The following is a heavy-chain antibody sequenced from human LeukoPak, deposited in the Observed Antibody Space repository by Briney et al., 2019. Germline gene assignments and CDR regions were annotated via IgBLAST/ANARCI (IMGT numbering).Heavy chain of an antibody. Sequence: ASVKVSCKASGYTFTGYYMHWVRQAPGQGLEWMGGIIPIFGTANYAQKFQGRVTITADKSTSTAYMELSSLRSEDTAVYYCARSSGYYYFDYWGQGTLVTVSS. D-gene: IGHD3-22*01. V-gene: IGHV1-69*06. CDR3: ARSSGYYYFDY. J-gene: IGHJ4*02. CDR1: GYTFTGYY. CDR2: IIPIFGTA.